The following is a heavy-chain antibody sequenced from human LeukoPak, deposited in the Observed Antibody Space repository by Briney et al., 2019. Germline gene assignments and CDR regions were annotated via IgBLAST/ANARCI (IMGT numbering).Heavy chain of an antibody. CDR1: GFTFDDYA. D-gene: IGHD3-10*01. CDR3: AKGLPLWFGESGLDY. V-gene: IGHV3-43*02. Sequence: PGGSLRLSCAASGFTFDDYAMPWVRHAPGKGLEWVSLISGDGGSTYYADSVKGRFTISRDNSKNSLYLQMSSLRTEDTALYYCAKGLPLWFGESGLDYWGQGTLVTVSS. J-gene: IGHJ4*02. CDR2: ISGDGGST.